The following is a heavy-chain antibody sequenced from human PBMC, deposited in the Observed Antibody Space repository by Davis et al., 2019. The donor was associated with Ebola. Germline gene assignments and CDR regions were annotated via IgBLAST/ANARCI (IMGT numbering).Heavy chain of an antibody. CDR3: ARDFDFWSDYPAREQHRQYRFYYSGLDV. V-gene: IGHV3-74*01. J-gene: IGHJ6*04. D-gene: IGHD3-3*01. Sequence: GESLKISCAASGFTFSSHWMHWIRQAPGKGLVWVSRINSDGSNTNYADSVKGRFTISRDNAKNTLYLEMNSLRVEDTAVYYCARDFDFWSDYPAREQHRQYRFYYSGLDVWGKGTTVTVSS. CDR1: GFTFSSHW. CDR2: INSDGSNT.